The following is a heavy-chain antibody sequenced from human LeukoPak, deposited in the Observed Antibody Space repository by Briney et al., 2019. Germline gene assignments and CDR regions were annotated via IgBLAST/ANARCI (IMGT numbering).Heavy chain of an antibody. D-gene: IGHD3-22*01. CDR2: IKQDGSEK. Sequence: PGGSLRLSCAASGFTFSSYWMSWVRQAPGKGLEWVANIKQDGSEKYYVDSVKGRFTISRDNAKNSLYLQMNSLRAEDTAVYYCARAHPYYYDSSGYSRSYDAFDIWGQGTMVTVSS. V-gene: IGHV3-7*01. CDR3: ARAHPYYYDSSGYSRSYDAFDI. CDR1: GFTFSSYW. J-gene: IGHJ3*02.